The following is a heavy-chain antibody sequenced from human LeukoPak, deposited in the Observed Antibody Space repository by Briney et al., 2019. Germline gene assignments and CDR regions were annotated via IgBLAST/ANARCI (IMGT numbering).Heavy chain of an antibody. J-gene: IGHJ4*02. CDR2: ISGSGGST. CDR3: AKDRTVPYYDFRSGYSFDY. V-gene: IGHV3-23*01. Sequence: GGSLRLSCAASGFTFSSYAMSWVRQAPGKGLEWVSAISGSGGSTYYADSVKGRFTISRDNSKNTLYLQMNSLRAEDTAVYYCAKDRTVPYYDFRSGYSFDYWGQGTLVTVSS. D-gene: IGHD3-3*01. CDR1: GFTFSSYA.